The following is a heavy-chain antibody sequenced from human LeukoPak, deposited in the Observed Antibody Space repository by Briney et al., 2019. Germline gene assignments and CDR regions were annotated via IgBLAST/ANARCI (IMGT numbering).Heavy chain of an antibody. CDR2: ISGSGGST. CDR3: ARVVCSGGSCYFDY. J-gene: IGHJ4*02. D-gene: IGHD2-15*01. Sequence: GGSLRLSCAASGFTFSSYAMSWVRQAPGKGLEWVSAISGSGGSTYYADSVKGRFTISRDNSKNTLYLQMNSLRAEDTAVYYCARVVCSGGSCYFDYWGQGTLVTVSS. V-gene: IGHV3-23*01. CDR1: GFTFSSYA.